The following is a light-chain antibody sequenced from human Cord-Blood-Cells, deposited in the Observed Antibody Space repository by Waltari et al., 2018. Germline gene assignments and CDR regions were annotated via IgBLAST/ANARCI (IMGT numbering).Light chain of an antibody. CDR1: QSISSW. Sequence: DIQITQSPSTLSASVGDRGTTTCRASQSISSWLAWYQQKPGKAPKLLIYKASSLESGVPSRVSGSGSGTEFTLTISSLQPDDFATYYCQQYNSYSWTFGQGTKVEIK. J-gene: IGKJ1*01. CDR3: QQYNSYSWT. CDR2: KAS. V-gene: IGKV1-5*03.